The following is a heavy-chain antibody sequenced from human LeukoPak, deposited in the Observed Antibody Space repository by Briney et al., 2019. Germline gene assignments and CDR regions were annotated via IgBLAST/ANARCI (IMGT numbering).Heavy chain of an antibody. D-gene: IGHD2-15*01. J-gene: IGHJ6*02. CDR3: ARGYCSGGSCYPEEGYYGMDV. CDR1: GFIFDDYT. CDR2: ISWDGGST. V-gene: IGHV3-43*01. Sequence: GGSLRLPCAASGFIFDDYTMHWVRQVPGKGLEWVSLISWDGGSTSYADSVKGRFTISRDNSKNRLYLQMNSLRTEDTALYYCARGYCSGGSCYPEEGYYGMDVWGQGTTVTVSS.